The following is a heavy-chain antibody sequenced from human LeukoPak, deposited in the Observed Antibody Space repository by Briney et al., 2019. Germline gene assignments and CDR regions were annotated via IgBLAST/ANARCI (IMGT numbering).Heavy chain of an antibody. CDR3: AREGATAGSGYYFDY. J-gene: IGHJ4*02. CDR1: GFIFSGYS. V-gene: IGHV3-21*01. D-gene: IGHD6-13*01. Sequence: GGSLRLFCAASGFIFSGYSMNWVRQAPGKGLEWVSSISSSSSSIYYADSVKGRFTISRDNTKKSLYLQMNSLRAEDTAVYYCAREGATAGSGYYFDYWGQGSLVTVSS. CDR2: ISSSSSSI.